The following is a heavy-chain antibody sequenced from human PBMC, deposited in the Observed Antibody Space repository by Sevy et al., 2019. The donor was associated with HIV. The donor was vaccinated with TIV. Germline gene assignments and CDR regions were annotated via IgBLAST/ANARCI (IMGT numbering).Heavy chain of an antibody. V-gene: IGHV3-21*01. CDR3: AREPDDVWGSYRSIDY. CDR2: ISSSSSYI. D-gene: IGHD3-16*02. J-gene: IGHJ4*02. Sequence: GGSLRLSCTASGFTFSSYSRNWVRQAPGKGLEWVSSISSSSSYIYYPDPVKGRFTISRDNVNNSLYMQMNSLRAEDTAVYYCAREPDDVWGSYRSIDYWGQGTLVTVSS. CDR1: GFTFSSYS.